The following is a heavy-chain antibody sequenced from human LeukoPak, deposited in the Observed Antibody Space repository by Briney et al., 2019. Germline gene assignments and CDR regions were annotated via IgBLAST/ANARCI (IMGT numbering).Heavy chain of an antibody. CDR2: INPNSGGT. D-gene: IGHD3-10*01. CDR3: ARSKDGGPDLGY. Sequence: GRINPNSGGTNYAQKFQGRVTMTRDTSISTAYMELSRLRSDDTAVYYCARSKDGGPDLGYWGQGTLVTVSS. V-gene: IGHV1-2*06. J-gene: IGHJ4*02.